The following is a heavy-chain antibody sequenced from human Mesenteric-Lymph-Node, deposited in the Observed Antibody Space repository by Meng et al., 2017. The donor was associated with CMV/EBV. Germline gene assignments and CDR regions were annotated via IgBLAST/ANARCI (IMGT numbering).Heavy chain of an antibody. CDR3: AKAPYDFLSGYY. J-gene: IGHJ4*02. CDR2: ISGSGHST. CDR1: GFTFSSYV. Sequence: GGSLRLSCAASGFTFSSYVMSWVRQAPGKGLERVSTISGSGHSTYYADSVRGRFTVSRDDSKDTLYLQMSNLRAEDTAVYYCAKAPYDFLSGYYWGQGTLVTVSS. V-gene: IGHV3-23*01. D-gene: IGHD3-3*01.